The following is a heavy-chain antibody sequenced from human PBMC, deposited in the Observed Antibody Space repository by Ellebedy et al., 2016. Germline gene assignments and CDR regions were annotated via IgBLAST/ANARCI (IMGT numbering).Heavy chain of an antibody. Sequence: GGSLRLSXAASGFTFNNYWMSWVRQAPGEGLEWVATIKQDGSEIYYVDSVKGRFTISRDNAKNSLYLQMNSLRAEDTAVYYCVRVSPYGSEIFDYWGQGTLVTVSS. D-gene: IGHD3-10*01. CDR2: IKQDGSEI. J-gene: IGHJ4*02. CDR3: VRVSPYGSEIFDY. CDR1: GFTFNNYW. V-gene: IGHV3-7*01.